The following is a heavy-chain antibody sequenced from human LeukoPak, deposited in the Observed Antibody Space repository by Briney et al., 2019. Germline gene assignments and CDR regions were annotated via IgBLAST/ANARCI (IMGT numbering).Heavy chain of an antibody. CDR2: ISYDGSNK. D-gene: IGHD3-9*01. J-gene: IGHJ4*02. CDR3: ARRGFDWLSPDY. CDR1: GFTFSSYA. V-gene: IGHV3-30-3*01. Sequence: GGSLRLSCAASGFTFSSYAMHWVRQAPGKGLEWVAVISYDGSNKYYADSVKGRFTISRDNSKNTLYLQMNSLRAEDTAVYYCARRGFDWLSPDYWGQGTLVTVSS.